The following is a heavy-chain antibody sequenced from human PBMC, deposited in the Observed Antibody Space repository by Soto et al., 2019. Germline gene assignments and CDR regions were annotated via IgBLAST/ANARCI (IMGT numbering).Heavy chain of an antibody. Sequence: GGSLRLSCAASGFTLSSYGMHWVRQAPGKGLEWVAVIWYDVSNKYHADSVKGRFTISRDNSKNTLYLQMNSLRAEDTAVYYCARESKGGAYSYYFDYWGQGTLVTVSS. D-gene: IGHD2-15*01. CDR1: GFTLSSYG. CDR2: IWYDVSNK. CDR3: ARESKGGAYSYYFDY. V-gene: IGHV3-33*01. J-gene: IGHJ4*02.